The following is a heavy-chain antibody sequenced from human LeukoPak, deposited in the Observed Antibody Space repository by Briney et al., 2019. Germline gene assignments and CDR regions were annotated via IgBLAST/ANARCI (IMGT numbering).Heavy chain of an antibody. V-gene: IGHV3-23*01. J-gene: IGHJ5*02. Sequence: GGSLRLSCAASGFTFNNYAMSWVRQAPGKGLEWVSAVGTSGDSTYYADSVKGRFTISRDNSKNTLFLQMSSLRVEDTAVYYCAKGFMATGFDPWGQGTLVTVSS. CDR3: AKGFMATGFDP. CDR2: VGTSGDST. D-gene: IGHD5-24*01. CDR1: GFTFNNYA.